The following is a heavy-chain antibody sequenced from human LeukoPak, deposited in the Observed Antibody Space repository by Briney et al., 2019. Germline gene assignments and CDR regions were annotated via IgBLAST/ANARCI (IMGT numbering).Heavy chain of an antibody. D-gene: IGHD3-22*01. CDR3: AKDMNYYDSSGRLDY. CDR1: GDSVSSNSAA. V-gene: IGHV6-1*01. J-gene: IGHJ4*02. Sequence: PPQTLSLTCAISGDSVSSNSAAWNWIRQSPSRGLEWLGRTYYRSKWYNDYAVSVKSRITINPDTSKNQFSLQLNSVTPEDTAVYYCAKDMNYYDSSGRLDYWGQGTLVTVSS. CDR2: TYYRSKWYN.